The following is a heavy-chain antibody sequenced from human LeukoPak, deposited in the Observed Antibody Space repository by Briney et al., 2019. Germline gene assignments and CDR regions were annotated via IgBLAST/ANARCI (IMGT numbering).Heavy chain of an antibody. Sequence: GGSLRLSCAASGFTFSNYAMSWVRQAPGKGLEWVSGISGSGGSTYYADSVRGRFTISRDNSKNTLYLQLNSLRAEDTAVYYCXXXAYYHDTSGYYSPYFDXXGQXTLVTV. D-gene: IGHD3-22*01. CDR1: GFTFSNYA. CDR3: XXXAYYHDTSGYYSPYFDX. J-gene: IGHJ4*02. CDR2: ISGSGGST. V-gene: IGHV3-23*01.